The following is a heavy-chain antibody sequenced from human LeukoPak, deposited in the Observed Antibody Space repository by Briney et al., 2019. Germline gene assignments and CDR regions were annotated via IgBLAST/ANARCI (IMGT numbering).Heavy chain of an antibody. CDR2: ISSSSSYI. Sequence: GGSLRLSCAASGFTFSSYSMNWVRQAPGKGLEWVSSISSSSSYIYYADSVKGRFTISRDNAKNSLYLQMNSLRAEDTAVYYCARAGGRLRLLVGNWGQGTLVTVSS. CDR1: GFTFSSYS. D-gene: IGHD5-12*01. J-gene: IGHJ4*02. CDR3: ARAGGRLRLLVGN. V-gene: IGHV3-21*01.